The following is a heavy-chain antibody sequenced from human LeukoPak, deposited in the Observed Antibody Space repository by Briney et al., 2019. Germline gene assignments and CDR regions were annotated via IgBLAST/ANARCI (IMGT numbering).Heavy chain of an antibody. J-gene: IGHJ5*02. CDR3: ARGGYSNYVRYNWFDP. CDR2: INHSGST. CDR1: GGSFSGYY. V-gene: IGHV4-34*01. Sequence: SETLSLTCAVYGGSFSGYYWSWIRQPPGKGLEWIGEINHSGSTNYNPSLKSRVTISVDTSKNQFSLKLSSVTAADPAVYYCARGGYSNYVRYNWFDPWGQGTLVTVSS. D-gene: IGHD4-11*01.